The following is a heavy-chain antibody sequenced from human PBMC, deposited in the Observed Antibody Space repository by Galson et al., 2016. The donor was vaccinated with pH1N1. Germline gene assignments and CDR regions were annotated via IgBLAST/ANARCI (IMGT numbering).Heavy chain of an antibody. CDR2: ISASGAST. J-gene: IGHJ4*02. D-gene: IGHD3-22*01. CDR1: GFTFSVFA. CDR3: VKYDSSGYYYGRLAN. Sequence: SLRLSCAASGFTFSVFAMCCVRQAPGKGLEWVSGISASGASTHFADSLNGRFTISRDNSKNALYLEMNSLTGEDTAFYYCVKYDSSGYYYGRLANWGQGTLVTVSS. V-gene: IGHV3-23*01.